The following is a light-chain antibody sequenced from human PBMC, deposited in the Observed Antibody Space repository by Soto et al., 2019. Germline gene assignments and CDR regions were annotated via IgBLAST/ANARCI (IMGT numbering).Light chain of an antibody. CDR2: EVT. V-gene: IGLV2-8*01. J-gene: IGLJ1*01. CDR3: CSYADNNDYV. CDR1: SSDVGAYNY. Sequence: QSALTQPPSASGSLGRSVTISCTGTSSDVGAYNYVSWYQQHPGRAPKLMIYEVTRRPSGVPDRFSGSKSGNTASLNVSGLQAEDEADYYCCSYADNNDYVFGTGTKLTVL.